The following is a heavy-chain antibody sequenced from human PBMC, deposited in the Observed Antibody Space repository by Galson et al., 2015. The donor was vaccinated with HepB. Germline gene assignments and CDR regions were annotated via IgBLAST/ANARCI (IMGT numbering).Heavy chain of an antibody. D-gene: IGHD2-8*01. Sequence: SLRLSCAASGFIFSDYSMNWVRQAPGKGLEWLSFISSSGSNIFYADSVKGRFTISRDNAKNSLYLDMSSLRAEDTAVYYCARDLASPDVPFNGCFFYGMDVWGQGTTVTVS. J-gene: IGHJ6*02. CDR2: ISSSGSNI. CDR1: GFIFSDYS. CDR3: ARDLASPDVPFNGCFFYGMDV. V-gene: IGHV3-21*01.